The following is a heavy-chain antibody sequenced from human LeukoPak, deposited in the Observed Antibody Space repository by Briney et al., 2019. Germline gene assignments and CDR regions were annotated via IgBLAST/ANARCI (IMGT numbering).Heavy chain of an antibody. D-gene: IGHD3-16*01. CDR1: GFTFSSYE. J-gene: IGHJ4*02. CDR3: ARLGEAYYFDY. Sequence: PGGSLRLSCAASGFTFSSYEMNWVRQAPGKGLEWVSSISSSSSYIYYADSVKGRFTISRDNAKNSLYLQMNSLRAEDTAVYYCARLGEAYYFDYWGQGTLVTVSS. V-gene: IGHV3-21*01. CDR2: ISSSSSYI.